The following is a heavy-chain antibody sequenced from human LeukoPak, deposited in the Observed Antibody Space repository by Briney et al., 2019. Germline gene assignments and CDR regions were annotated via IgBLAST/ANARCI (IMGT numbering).Heavy chain of an antibody. J-gene: IGHJ4*02. V-gene: IGHV3-53*01. CDR3: ARVLWNGDYPRFDY. CDR1: RSTVSSNY. CDR2: IYSGGST. D-gene: IGHD4-17*01. Sequence: GGSLRLSCAASRSTVSSNYMSWVRQAPGKGLEWISIIYSGGSTYYADSVKGRFTISRDNSRNTLYLQMNSLRAEGTAVYYCARVLWNGDYPRFDYWGQGTLVTVSS.